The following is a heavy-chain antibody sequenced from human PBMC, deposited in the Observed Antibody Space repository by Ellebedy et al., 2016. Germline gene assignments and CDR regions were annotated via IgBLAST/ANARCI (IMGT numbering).Heavy chain of an antibody. V-gene: IGHV4-39*07. CDR2: IYYSGST. J-gene: IGHJ4*02. CDR1: GGSISSSSYY. CDR3: ARDYIVATLGFDY. D-gene: IGHD5-12*01. Sequence: SETLSLTCTVPGGSISSSSYYWGWNRQPPGKGLEWIGSIYYSGSTYYNPYLKSTVTISVDTSKNQFSLKLSSVTAADTAVYYCARDYIVATLGFDYWGQGNLVTVSS.